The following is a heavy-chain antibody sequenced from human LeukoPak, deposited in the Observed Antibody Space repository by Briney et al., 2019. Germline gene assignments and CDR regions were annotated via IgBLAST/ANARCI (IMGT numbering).Heavy chain of an antibody. D-gene: IGHD5-24*01. CDR1: GFTFSSYA. J-gene: IGHJ4*02. CDR3: ARGPGWVQLYADY. CDR2: ISSNGGST. Sequence: GGSLRLSCAASGFTFSSYAVHWVRQAPGKGLEYVSGISSNGGSTYYTNSVKGRFTISRDNSKNTLYLQMDSLRTEDMAVYYCARGPGWVQLYADYWGQGTLVTVSS. V-gene: IGHV3-64*01.